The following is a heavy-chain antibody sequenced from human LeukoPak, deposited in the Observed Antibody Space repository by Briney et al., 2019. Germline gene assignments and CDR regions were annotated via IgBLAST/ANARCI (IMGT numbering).Heavy chain of an antibody. J-gene: IGHJ4*02. CDR2: ISASGGDT. Sequence: GGSLRLSCVASGFTFRTYAMSWVRQAPGRGLEWLSAISASGGDTYYADSVKGRFTISRDNSKNTLYLQMDSLRGEDTAVYYCAKDFRIGYSAHFDYWGQGALVTVSS. D-gene: IGHD2-21*01. V-gene: IGHV3-23*01. CDR3: AKDFRIGYSAHFDY. CDR1: GFTFRTYA.